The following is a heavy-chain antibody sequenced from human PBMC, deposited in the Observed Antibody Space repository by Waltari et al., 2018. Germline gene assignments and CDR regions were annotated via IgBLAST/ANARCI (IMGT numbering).Heavy chain of an antibody. CDR3: ARDPVDRIVGASGYNWFDP. J-gene: IGHJ5*02. V-gene: IGHV1-2*02. CDR2: INPNSGGT. Sequence: QVQLVQSGAEVKKPGASVKVSCKASGYTFTGYYMHWVRQAPGQGLEWMGWINPNSGGTNYAQKFQGRVTMTRDTSISTAYMELSRLRSDDTAVYYCARDPVDRIVGASGYNWFDPWGQGTLVTVSS. D-gene: IGHD1-26*01. CDR1: GYTFTGYY.